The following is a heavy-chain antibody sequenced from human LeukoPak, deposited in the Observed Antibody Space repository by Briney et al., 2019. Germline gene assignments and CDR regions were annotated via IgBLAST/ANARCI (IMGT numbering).Heavy chain of an antibody. V-gene: IGHV3-7*01. CDR2: IKQDGSEK. J-gene: IGHJ4*02. CDR3: ARDGIDSSGYDRFHFDY. CDR1: GFTFSRYW. Sequence: GGSLRLSCAASGFTFSRYWMSWVRQAPGKGLEWVVNIKQDGSEKYYVDSVNGRFTISRDNAKNSLYLQMNSLRAEDTAVYYCARDGIDSSGYDRFHFDYWGQGTLVTVSS. D-gene: IGHD3-22*01.